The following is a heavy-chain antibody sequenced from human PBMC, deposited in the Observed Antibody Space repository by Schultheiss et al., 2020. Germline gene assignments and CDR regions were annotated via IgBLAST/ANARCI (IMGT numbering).Heavy chain of an antibody. J-gene: IGHJ4*02. V-gene: IGHV3-66*03. CDR2: IYSCGST. D-gene: IGHD3-22*01. CDR3: AKDWNYYDTSGSSDY. CDR1: GFTFSSYS. Sequence: WGSLRLSCAASGFTFSSYSMNWVRQAPGKGLEWVSVIYSCGSTYYADSVKGRFTISRDSPKNTLYLQMNSLRAEDTAVYYCAKDWNYYDTSGSSDYWGQGTLVTVSS.